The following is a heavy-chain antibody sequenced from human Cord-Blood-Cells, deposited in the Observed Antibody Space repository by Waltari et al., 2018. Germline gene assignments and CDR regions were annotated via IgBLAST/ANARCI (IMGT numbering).Heavy chain of an antibody. CDR3: ARERVNWGFDY. CDR1: GYTFTGYY. Sequence: QVQLVQSGAEVTKPGASVKVSCKASGYTFTGYYMHWVRQAPGQGLEGMGWINPNSGGTNYEQKFQGRVTMTRDTSISTAYMELSRLRSDDTAVYYCARERVNWGFDYWGQGTLVTVSS. V-gene: IGHV1-2*02. J-gene: IGHJ4*02. D-gene: IGHD7-27*01. CDR2: INPNSGGT.